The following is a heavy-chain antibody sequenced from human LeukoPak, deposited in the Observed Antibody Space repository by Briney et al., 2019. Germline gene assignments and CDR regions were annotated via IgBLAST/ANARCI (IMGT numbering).Heavy chain of an antibody. Sequence: GESLKISCKGSGYTSTSYWIAWVRQMPGKGLEWMGIIYPGDSDARYSPSFQGQVTISADKSISTAYLQWSSLKASDTAMYYCARAPEYYDSSAIFDYWGQGTLVTASS. D-gene: IGHD3-22*01. CDR3: ARAPEYYDSSAIFDY. J-gene: IGHJ4*02. V-gene: IGHV5-51*01. CDR2: IYPGDSDA. CDR1: GYTSTSYW.